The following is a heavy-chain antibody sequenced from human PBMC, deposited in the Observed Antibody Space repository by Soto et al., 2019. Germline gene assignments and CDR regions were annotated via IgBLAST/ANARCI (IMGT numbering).Heavy chain of an antibody. D-gene: IGHD6-6*01. CDR2: ISYDGSNK. CDR3: ARDGVDSRSMGH. Sequence: QVQLVESGGGVVQPGRSLRLSCAASGFTFSSYAMHWVRQAPGKGLEWVAVISYDGSNKYYADSVKGRFTISRDNSKNTLYLQMNSLRAEETAVYYWARDGVDSRSMGHWGQGTLVTVSS. CDR1: GFTFSSYA. J-gene: IGHJ4*02. V-gene: IGHV3-30-3*01.